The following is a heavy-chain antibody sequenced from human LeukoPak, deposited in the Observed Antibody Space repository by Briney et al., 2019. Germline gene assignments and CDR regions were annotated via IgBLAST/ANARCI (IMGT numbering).Heavy chain of an antibody. CDR3: ARDMEQWLVQDWYFDL. V-gene: IGHV3-33*01. J-gene: IGHJ2*01. Sequence: GGSLRLSCAASGFTFSSYGMHWVRQAPGKGLEWVAVVGYDGRNKYYADSVKGRFIISRDNSKNTLYLQMNILRAEDTAVYYCARDMEQWLVQDWYFDLWGRGTLVTVSS. CDR1: GFTFSSYG. CDR2: VGYDGRNK. D-gene: IGHD6-19*01.